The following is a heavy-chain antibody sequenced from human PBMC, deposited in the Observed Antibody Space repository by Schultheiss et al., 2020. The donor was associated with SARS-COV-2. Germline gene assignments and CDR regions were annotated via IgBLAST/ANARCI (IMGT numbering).Heavy chain of an antibody. CDR2: IYYSGST. V-gene: IGHV4-39*01. J-gene: IGHJ5*02. CDR3: ARLTYYYDSSGYLRWFDP. Sequence: SQTLSLTCTVSGGSISSSSYYWGWIRQPPGKGLEWIGYIYYSGSTYYNPSLKSRVTISVDTSENQFSLKLSSVTAADTAVYYCARLTYYYDSSGYLRWFDPWGQGTLVTVSS. D-gene: IGHD3-22*01. CDR1: GGSISSSSYY.